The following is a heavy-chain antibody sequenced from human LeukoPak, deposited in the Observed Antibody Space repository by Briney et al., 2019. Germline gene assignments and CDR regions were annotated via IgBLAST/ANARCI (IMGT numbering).Heavy chain of an antibody. D-gene: IGHD3-22*01. CDR2: IYHSGST. V-gene: IGHV4-30-2*01. J-gene: IGHJ4*02. CDR3: ASLNYTSGFDY. Sequence: PSETLSLTCAVSGGSISSGGYSWSWIRQPPGKGLEWIGYIYHSGSTYYNPSLKSRVIISVDRSKNQFSLKLSSVTAADTAVYYCASLNYTSGFDYWGQGTLVTVSS. CDR1: GGSISSGGYS.